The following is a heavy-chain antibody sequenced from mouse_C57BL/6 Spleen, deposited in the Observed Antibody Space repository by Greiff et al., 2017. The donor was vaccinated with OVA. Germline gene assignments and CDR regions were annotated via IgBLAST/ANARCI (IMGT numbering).Heavy chain of an antibody. Sequence: EVQVVESGPGLVKPSQSLSLTCSVTGYSITSGYYWNWIRQFPGNKLEWMGYISYDGSNNYNPSLKNRISITRDTSKNQFFLKLNSVTTEDTATYYCASNWPYFDYWGQGTTLTVSS. CDR1: GYSITSGYY. D-gene: IGHD4-1*01. CDR2: ISYDGSN. CDR3: ASNWPYFDY. J-gene: IGHJ2*01. V-gene: IGHV3-6*01.